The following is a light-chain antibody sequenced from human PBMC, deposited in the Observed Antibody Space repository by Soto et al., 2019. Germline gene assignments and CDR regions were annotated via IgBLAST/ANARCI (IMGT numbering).Light chain of an antibody. J-gene: IGKJ4*01. V-gene: IGKV1-39*01. CDR3: QQSYSTPLT. Sequence: DIQMTQSPSSLSASVGDRVTITCRASQNINSYLNWYQQKLGEAPKLLIYEASSLQSGVPSRFSGRGSGADFTLIFSSLQPEGFATYYCQQSYSTPLTFGGGTKVEI. CDR2: EAS. CDR1: QNINSY.